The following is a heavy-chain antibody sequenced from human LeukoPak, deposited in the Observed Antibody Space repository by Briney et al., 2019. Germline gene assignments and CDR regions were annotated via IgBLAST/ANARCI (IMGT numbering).Heavy chain of an antibody. J-gene: IGHJ6*03. D-gene: IGHD5-12*01. Sequence: SETLSLTCAVYGGSFSGYYWSWIRQPPGKGLEWIGEINHSGSTNYNPSLKSRVTISVDTSENQFSLKLSSVTAADTAVYYCARDSDIVATTDYYYYMDVWGKGTTVTISS. CDR2: INHSGST. CDR3: ARDSDIVATTDYYYYMDV. V-gene: IGHV4-34*01. CDR1: GGSFSGYY.